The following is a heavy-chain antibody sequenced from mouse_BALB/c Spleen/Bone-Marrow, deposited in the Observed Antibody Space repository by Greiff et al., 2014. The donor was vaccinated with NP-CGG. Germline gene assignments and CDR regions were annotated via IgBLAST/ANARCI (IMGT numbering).Heavy chain of an antibody. J-gene: IGHJ2*01. CDR2: IWAGGST. CDR3: SREGDCYGSSDY. V-gene: IGHV2-9*02. Sequence: VKLMESGPGLVAPSQSLSITCTVSGFSLTSYGVHWVRQPPGKGLEWLGVIWAGGSTNYNSALMSRLSISKDNSKSQVFLKMNRLQTDDTAMYYCSREGDCYGSSDYWGQGTTLTVSS. D-gene: IGHD1-1*01. CDR1: GFSLTSYG.